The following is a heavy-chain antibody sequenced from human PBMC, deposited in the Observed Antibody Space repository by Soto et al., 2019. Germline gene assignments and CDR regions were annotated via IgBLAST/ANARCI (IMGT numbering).Heavy chain of an antibody. CDR3: ARGGSTWYFPWFDP. V-gene: IGHV4-30-2*01. D-gene: IGHD6-13*01. Sequence: QLQLLESGSGLVKPSQPLSLTCAVSNGSISSGGSSWSWIRQPPGKALEWIGYIFQSGSTYYKSSLKSRVIISLDRSKNQFSLKLNSVTAADTSVYFCARGGSTWYFPWFDPWGQGALVTVS. CDR1: NGSISSGGSS. J-gene: IGHJ5*02. CDR2: IFQSGST.